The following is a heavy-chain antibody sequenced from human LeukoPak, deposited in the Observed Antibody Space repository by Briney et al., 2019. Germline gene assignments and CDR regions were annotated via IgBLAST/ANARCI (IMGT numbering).Heavy chain of an antibody. Sequence: APVKASSKASGYTFTSYYMHGVRQAPGDGPEWMGWINPNSGGTHYAQKFQGRVTMARHTSISTAYMDLSRLRSDDTDVYYCAREVVVAARSLYGRDVWGQGATVTVSS. CDR3: AREVVVAARSLYGRDV. CDR2: INPNSGGT. D-gene: IGHD2-15*01. V-gene: IGHV1-2*02. CDR1: GYTFTSYY. J-gene: IGHJ6*01.